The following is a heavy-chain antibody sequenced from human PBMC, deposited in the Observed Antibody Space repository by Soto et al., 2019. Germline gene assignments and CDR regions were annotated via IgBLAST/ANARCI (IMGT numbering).Heavy chain of an antibody. CDR3: ARGQKITIFGVVIIPVYYSYYMDV. Sequence: QVQLVQSGAEVKKPGASVKVSCKASGYTFTSYDINWVRQATGQGLEWMGWVNPNSRNTGYAQKFQGRVTMTSNTSISTAYMELSSLRSEDTAVYYCARGQKITIFGVVIIPVYYSYYMDVWGKGTTVTVSS. D-gene: IGHD3-3*01. V-gene: IGHV1-8*01. CDR2: VNPNSRNT. J-gene: IGHJ6*03. CDR1: GYTFTSYD.